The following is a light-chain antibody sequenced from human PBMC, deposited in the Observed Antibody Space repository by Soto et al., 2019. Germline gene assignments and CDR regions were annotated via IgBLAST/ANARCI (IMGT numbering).Light chain of an antibody. CDR1: SSDDALYRY. J-gene: IGLJ2*01. V-gene: IGLV2-14*01. CDR2: DVT. CDR3: SSYTSSRTLV. Sequence: QSALTQTASVSGSPGQSITISCTGTSSDDALYRYVSWFQQHPGKAPKLLIYDVTKRPSGVPIRFSGSRSGKTASLTISGLQAEDEADYYCSSYTSSRTLVFGGGTKLTVL.